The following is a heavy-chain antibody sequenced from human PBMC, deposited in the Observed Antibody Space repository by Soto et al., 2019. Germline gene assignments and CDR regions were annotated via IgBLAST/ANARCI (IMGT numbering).Heavy chain of an antibody. J-gene: IGHJ3*02. CDR3: ANHGPYSGYDYDAFDI. CDR2: ISGSGGST. Sequence: GGSLRLSCAASGFTFSSYAMSWVRQAPGKGLEWVSAISGSGGSTYYADSVKGRFTISRDNSKNTLYLQMNSLRAEDTAVYYCANHGPYSGYDYDAFDIWGQGTMVTVSS. D-gene: IGHD5-12*01. CDR1: GFTFSSYA. V-gene: IGHV3-23*01.